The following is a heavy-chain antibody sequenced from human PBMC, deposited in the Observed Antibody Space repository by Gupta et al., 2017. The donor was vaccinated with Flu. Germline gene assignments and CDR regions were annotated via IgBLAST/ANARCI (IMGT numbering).Heavy chain of an antibody. Sequence: FTSFPMHWVRQAPGQRLEWMGWINAGNGNTKYSQKFQGRVTITRDTSASTAYMELSSLRSEDTAVYYCATLCGGDCYSSDYWGQGTLVTVSS. V-gene: IGHV1-3*01. CDR3: ATLCGGDCYSSDY. CDR2: INAGNGNT. J-gene: IGHJ4*02. CDR1: FTSFP. D-gene: IGHD2-21*01.